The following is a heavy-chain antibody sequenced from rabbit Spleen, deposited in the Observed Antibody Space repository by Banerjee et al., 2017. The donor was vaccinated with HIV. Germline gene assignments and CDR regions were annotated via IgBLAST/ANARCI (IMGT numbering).Heavy chain of an antibody. Sequence: QLKESGGGLVQPGGSLKLSCKASGFDFSSYYMSWVRQAPGEGLEWIGYIDPVFGSACYASWVNGRFSISRENTQNTVSLQLNSLTAADTATYFCARGGGLWGPGTLVTVS. CDR1: GFDFSSYY. J-gene: IGHJ4*01. CDR3: ARGGGL. CDR2: IDPVFGSA. V-gene: IGHV1S7*01.